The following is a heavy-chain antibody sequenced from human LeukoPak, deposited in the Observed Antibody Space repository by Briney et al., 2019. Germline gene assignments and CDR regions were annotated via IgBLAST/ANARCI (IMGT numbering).Heavy chain of an antibody. Sequence: SETLSLTCTVSGGSISSQYWSLIRQPPGKGLEWIGFIYYTGSTYYNPSLKSRVTISVDTSKNQFSLKLSSVTAADTAVYYCARDNTVGTVTEWDNGMDVWGQGTTVTVSS. D-gene: IGHD4-17*01. V-gene: IGHV4-59*11. CDR1: GGSISSQY. J-gene: IGHJ6*02. CDR3: ARDNTVGTVTEWDNGMDV. CDR2: IYYTGST.